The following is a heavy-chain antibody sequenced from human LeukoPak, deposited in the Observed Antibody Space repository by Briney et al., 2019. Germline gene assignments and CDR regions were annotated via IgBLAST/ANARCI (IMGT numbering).Heavy chain of an antibody. Sequence: PGGSLRLSCAASGFTFSSYAMSWVRQAPGKGLEWVSGISGSGDNTYYADSVKGRFTISRDNSKNTLYVQVNSLGTEDTAAYYCAKGTYSSGWYYFDYWGQGTLVTVSS. V-gene: IGHV3-23*01. J-gene: IGHJ4*02. D-gene: IGHD6-19*01. CDR2: ISGSGDNT. CDR3: AKGTYSSGWYYFDY. CDR1: GFTFSSYA.